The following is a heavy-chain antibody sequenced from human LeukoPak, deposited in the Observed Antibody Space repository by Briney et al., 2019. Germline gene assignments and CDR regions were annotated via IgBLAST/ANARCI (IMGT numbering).Heavy chain of an antibody. Sequence: SETLSLTCTVYGGSVSSGSYYWSWIRQPPGKGLEWIGYIYYSGSTNYNPSLKSRVTISVDTSKNQFSLKLSSVTAADTAVYYCARDSGSYRHDAFDIWGQGTLVTVSS. V-gene: IGHV4-61*01. CDR3: ARDSGSYRHDAFDI. CDR2: IYYSGST. D-gene: IGHD1-26*01. CDR1: GGSVSSGSYY. J-gene: IGHJ3*02.